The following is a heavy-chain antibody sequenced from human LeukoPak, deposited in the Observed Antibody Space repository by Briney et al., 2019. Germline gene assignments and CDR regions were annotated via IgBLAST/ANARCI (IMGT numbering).Heavy chain of an antibody. CDR2: ISSSSSYI. V-gene: IGHV3-21*01. CDR3: ARDRSTVTFNWFDP. D-gene: IGHD4-17*01. CDR1: GFTFSHFW. J-gene: IGHJ5*02. Sequence: GGSLRLSCAASGFTFSHFWMNWVRQAPGKGLEWVSSISSSSSYIYYADSVKGRFTISRDNAKNSLYLQMDSLRAEDTAVYYCARDRSTVTFNWFDPWGQGTLVTVSS.